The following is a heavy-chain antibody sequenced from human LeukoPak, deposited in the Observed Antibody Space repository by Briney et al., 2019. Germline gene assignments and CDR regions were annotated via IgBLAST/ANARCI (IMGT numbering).Heavy chain of an antibody. CDR2: IYYSGST. CDR1: GGSISSGDYY. CDR3: ARVESVNYFDY. Sequence: SETLSLTCTVSGGSISSGDYYWSWIRQPPGKGLEWIGYIYYSGSTYYNPSLKSRVTISVDTPKNQFSLKLSSVTAADTAVYYCARVESVNYFDYWGQGTLVTVSS. V-gene: IGHV4-30-4*01. J-gene: IGHJ4*02. D-gene: IGHD4-23*01.